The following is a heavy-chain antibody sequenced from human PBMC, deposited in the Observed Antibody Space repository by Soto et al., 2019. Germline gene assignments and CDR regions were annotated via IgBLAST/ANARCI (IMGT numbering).Heavy chain of an antibody. V-gene: IGHV4-61*03. D-gene: IGHD2-21*01. CDR1: GGSVTSGTFY. J-gene: IGHJ5*02. Sequence: SETLSLTCSLYGGSVTSGTFYWTWIRQPPGKGLEWIGHISYTGNTNYSPSLKSRVTISVDTSKNHFSLRLNSVTAADTAVYFCARGDAINWFDPWGQGTLVTVSS. CDR2: ISYTGNT. CDR3: ARGDAINWFDP.